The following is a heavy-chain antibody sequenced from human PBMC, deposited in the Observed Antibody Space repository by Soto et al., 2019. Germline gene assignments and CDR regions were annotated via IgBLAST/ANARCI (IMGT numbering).Heavy chain of an antibody. D-gene: IGHD2-2*02. CDR2: IYHSGST. CDR1: GGSISSGGYS. V-gene: IGHV4-30-2*01. J-gene: IGHJ5*02. Sequence: PSETLSLTCAVSGGSISSGGYSWSWIRQPPGKGLEWIGYIYHSGSTYYNPSLKSRVTISVDRSKNQFSLKLSSVTAADTAVYYCARVACSSTSCYTGNNWFDPWGQGTLVTVSS. CDR3: ARVACSSTSCYTGNNWFDP.